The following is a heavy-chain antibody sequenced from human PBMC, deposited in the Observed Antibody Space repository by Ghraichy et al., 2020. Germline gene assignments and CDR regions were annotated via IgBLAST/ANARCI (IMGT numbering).Heavy chain of an antibody. V-gene: IGHV5-51*01. J-gene: IGHJ4*02. CDR1: GYSFSNYW. D-gene: IGHD6-6*01. CDR2: IYPTDSDT. Sequence: NVSCKGSGYSFSNYWIAWVRQMPGKGLEWMGIIYPTDSDTTYSPSFQGQVTISVDKSISTAYLQWSSLKASDTAMYYCAVGSSGFLYFDYWGQGTLVTVSS. CDR3: AVGSSGFLYFDY.